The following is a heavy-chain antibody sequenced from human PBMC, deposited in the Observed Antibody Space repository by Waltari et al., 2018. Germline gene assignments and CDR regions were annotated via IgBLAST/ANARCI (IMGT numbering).Heavy chain of an antibody. J-gene: IGHJ5*02. D-gene: IGHD3-16*01. CDR2: ISDSGST. V-gene: IGHV4-30-4*01. CDR1: GGSITSSAYY. Sequence: QVQLQQSGPGLVKSSQTLSLTCTVSGGSITSSAYYWSWVRQSPGKGLEWIGYISDSGSTYYNSSLKSRVTISMDTSRNQFSLRLTSVTDADTAVYYCAREIYTTNWFDPWGQGSLVTVSS. CDR3: AREIYTTNWFDP.